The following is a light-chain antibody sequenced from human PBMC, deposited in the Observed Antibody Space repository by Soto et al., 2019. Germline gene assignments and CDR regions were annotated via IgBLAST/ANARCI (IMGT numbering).Light chain of an antibody. J-gene: IGLJ1*01. V-gene: IGLV2-11*01. CDR3: SSYAGSYTYV. Sequence: QSALTPPRSVSGSPGQSVTISCTGTSSDVGIYEYVSWYQQHPGKAPKLILYDVSKWPSGVPRRFSGSKSGNTASLTISGLQAEDEADYYCSSYAGSYTYVFGSGTKVTVL. CDR2: DVS. CDR1: SSDVGIYEY.